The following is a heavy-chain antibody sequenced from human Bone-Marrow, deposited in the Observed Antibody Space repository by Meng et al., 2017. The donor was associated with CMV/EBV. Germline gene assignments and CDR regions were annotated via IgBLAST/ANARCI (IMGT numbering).Heavy chain of an antibody. CDR3: ARDRSQDPILEWLLPPNYYYYGMDV. Sequence: GESLKISCAASGFTFVDYAFHWVRQAPGKGLEWVSYISSSSSTIYYADSVKGRFTISRDNAKNSLYLQMNSLRAEDTAVYYCARDRSQDPILEWLLPPNYYYYGMDVWGQGTTVTVSS. J-gene: IGHJ6*02. CDR1: GFTFVDYA. D-gene: IGHD3-3*01. CDR2: ISSSSSTI. V-gene: IGHV3-48*04.